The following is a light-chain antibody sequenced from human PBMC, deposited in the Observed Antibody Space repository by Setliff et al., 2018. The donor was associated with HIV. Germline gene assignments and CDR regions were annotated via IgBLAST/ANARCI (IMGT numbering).Light chain of an antibody. CDR3: TSYAGSNKLGV. Sequence: QSALAQPPSASGSPGQSVTISCTGTSSDVGGYNYVSWYQQHPVKAPKLMIYEVSKRPSGVPDRFSGSKSGNTASLTVSGLQAEDEADYYCTSYAGSNKLGVFGTGTKVTVL. CDR1: SSDVGGYNY. CDR2: EVS. J-gene: IGLJ1*01. V-gene: IGLV2-8*01.